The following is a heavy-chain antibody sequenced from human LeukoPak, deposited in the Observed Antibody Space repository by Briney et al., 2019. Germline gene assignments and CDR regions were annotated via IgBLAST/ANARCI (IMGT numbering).Heavy chain of an antibody. CDR1: GGSISSSSYY. V-gene: IGHV4-39*01. CDR2: IYYSGST. Sequence: SETLSLTCTVSGGSISSSSYYWGWIRQPPGKGLEWIGSIYYSGSTYYNPSLKSRVTISVDTSKNQFSLKLSSVTAADTAVYYCARHKAEGVTIFGVAKLDYWGQGTLVTVSS. J-gene: IGHJ4*02. D-gene: IGHD3-3*01. CDR3: ARHKAEGVTIFGVAKLDY.